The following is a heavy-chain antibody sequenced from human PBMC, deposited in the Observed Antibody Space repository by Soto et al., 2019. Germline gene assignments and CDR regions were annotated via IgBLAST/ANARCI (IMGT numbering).Heavy chain of an antibody. V-gene: IGHV4-39*01. Sequence: PSEYLFLTFNVSGDSLSTSSYHWGLIRQPPGRGLEWIGSICYSWSTYYNQSLKSRVTISVDTSKNQFSLKLSSVTAAHTAVYYCASTRLVATSVWYWGQGTMVPESS. D-gene: IGHD5-12*01. J-gene: IGHJ4*02. CDR3: ASTRLVATSVWY. CDR2: ICYSWST. CDR1: GDSLSTSSYH.